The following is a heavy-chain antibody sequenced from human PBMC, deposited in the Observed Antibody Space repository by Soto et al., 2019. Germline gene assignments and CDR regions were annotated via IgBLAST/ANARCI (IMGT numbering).Heavy chain of an antibody. Sequence: SETLSLTCTVSGGSISSYYWSWIRQPPGKGLEWIGYIYYSGSTNYNPSLKSRVTISVDTSKNQFSLKLSSVTAADTAVYYCARDRGYYDSSGYYYGAYYYYYGMDVWGQGTTVTVSS. CDR2: IYYSGST. CDR1: GGSISSYY. D-gene: IGHD3-22*01. V-gene: IGHV4-59*01. J-gene: IGHJ6*02. CDR3: ARDRGYYDSSGYYYGAYYYYYGMDV.